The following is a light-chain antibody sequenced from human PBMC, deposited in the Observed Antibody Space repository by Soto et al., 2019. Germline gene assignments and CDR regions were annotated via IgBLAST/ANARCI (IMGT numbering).Light chain of an antibody. J-gene: IGKJ1*01. CDR3: QQRSNWPRT. V-gene: IGKV3-11*01. CDR2: DVS. Sequence: EIVMTQSPATLSVSPGARATLSCRASQSVSSDLAWYEQKPGQAPRLLIYDVSNRATDIPARFSGSGSGTDFTLTISSLEPEDLAVYFCQQRSNWPRTFGQGTKVDI. CDR1: QSVSSD.